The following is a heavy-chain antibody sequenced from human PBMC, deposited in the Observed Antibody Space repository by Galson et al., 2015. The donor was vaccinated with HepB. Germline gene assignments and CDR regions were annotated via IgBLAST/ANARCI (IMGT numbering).Heavy chain of an antibody. Sequence: SLRLSCAASGLTFNTYAMHWVRQAPGKGLEWVAVISYDGSNKYCADSVKGRFTISRDNSKNTLFLQMNSLRAEDTAVYYCARDFPYFDYWGQGTLVTGSS. CDR2: ISYDGSNK. V-gene: IGHV3-30-3*01. J-gene: IGHJ4*02. CDR1: GLTFNTYA. CDR3: ARDFPYFDY.